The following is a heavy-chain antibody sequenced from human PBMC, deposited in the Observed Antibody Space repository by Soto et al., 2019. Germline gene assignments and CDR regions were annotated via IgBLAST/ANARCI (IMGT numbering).Heavy chain of an antibody. J-gene: IGHJ4*02. Sequence: PGGSLRLSCAASGLSFSSYAMSWVRQAPGKGLEWVSAISGSGGSTYYADSVKGRFTISRDNSKNTLYLQMNSLRAEDTAVYYCAKPFLITVVTVAMDYWGQGTLVTVSS. D-gene: IGHD2-15*01. CDR2: ISGSGGST. V-gene: IGHV3-23*01. CDR1: GLSFSSYA. CDR3: AKPFLITVVTVAMDY.